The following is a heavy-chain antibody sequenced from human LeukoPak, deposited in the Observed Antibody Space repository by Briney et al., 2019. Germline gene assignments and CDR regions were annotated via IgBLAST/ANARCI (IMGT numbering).Heavy chain of an antibody. CDR3: ARDREVGPTYWFDP. Sequence: PGRSLRLSCAASGFTFSSYAMRWVRQAPGKGLEWLTVISYDGNNKYYADSLRGRFTISRDNSKDTLHLQMNSLRAEDTAVYYCARDREVGPTYWFDPWGQGTLVTVSS. CDR1: GFTFSSYA. V-gene: IGHV3-30*04. J-gene: IGHJ5*02. CDR2: ISYDGNNK. D-gene: IGHD1-26*01.